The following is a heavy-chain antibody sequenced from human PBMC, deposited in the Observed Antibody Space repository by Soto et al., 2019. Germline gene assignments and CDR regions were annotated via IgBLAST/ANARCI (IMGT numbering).Heavy chain of an antibody. J-gene: IGHJ4*02. CDR2: ISAYNGNT. D-gene: IGHD6-6*01. V-gene: IGHV1-18*01. CDR1: GYTFTIYG. Sequence: ASVKVSCKASGYTFTIYGISWVRQAPGQGLEWMGWISAYNGNTNYAQKLQGRVTMTTDTSTSTAYMELRSLRSDDTAVYYCARVKGAARISHFDYWGQGTLVTASS. CDR3: ARVKGAARISHFDY.